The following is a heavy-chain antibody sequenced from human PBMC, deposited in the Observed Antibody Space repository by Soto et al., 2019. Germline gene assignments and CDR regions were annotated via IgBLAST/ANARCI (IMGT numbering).Heavy chain of an antibody. CDR3: ARSDGRY. CDR2: IYYSGST. V-gene: IGHV4-59*01. Sequence: SETLSLTCPVSGGSISSYFWSWCRQPPGKGLEWIGYIYYSGSTNYNPSLKSRVTISVDTSKNQFSLKLSSVTAADTAVYYCARSDGRYWGQGTLITVPS. J-gene: IGHJ4*02. CDR1: GGSISSYF.